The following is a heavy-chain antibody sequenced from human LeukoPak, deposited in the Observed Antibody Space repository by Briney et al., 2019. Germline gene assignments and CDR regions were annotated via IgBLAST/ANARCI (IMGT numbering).Heavy chain of an antibody. CDR1: GYTFTSYD. CDR2: MNPNSGNT. V-gene: IGHV1-8*03. CDR3: ARVPYGYSSPWYWFDP. Sequence: RASVKVSCKASGYTFTSYDINWVRQATGQGLEWMGWMNPNSGNTGYAQKFQGRVTITRNTSISTAYMELSSLRSEDTAVYYCARVPYGYSSPWYWFDPWGQGTLVTVSS. D-gene: IGHD6-19*01. J-gene: IGHJ5*02.